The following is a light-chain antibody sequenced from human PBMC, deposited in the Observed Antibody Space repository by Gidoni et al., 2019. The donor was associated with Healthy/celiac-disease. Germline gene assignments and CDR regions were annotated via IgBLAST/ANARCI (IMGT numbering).Light chain of an antibody. CDR3: QQYNSYPLT. CDR1: QSISSW. Sequence: DIQMTQSPSTPAASVGDRVTITCRASQSISSWLAWYQQKPGKAPKLLIYKASSLESGVPSRFSGSGSGTEFTLTISSLQPDDFATYYCQQYNSYPLTFGGGTKVEIK. CDR2: KAS. J-gene: IGKJ4*01. V-gene: IGKV1-5*03.